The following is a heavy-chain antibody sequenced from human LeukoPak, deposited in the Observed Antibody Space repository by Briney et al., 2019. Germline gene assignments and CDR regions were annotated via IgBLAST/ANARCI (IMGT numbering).Heavy chain of an antibody. V-gene: IGHV3-7*01. J-gene: IGHJ3*02. D-gene: IGHD6-19*01. Sequence: PGGSLRLSCAASGFTFSSYWMSWVRQAPGKGLEWVANINKDGGEKYYMDSVKGRFTISRDNAKNSLFLQMNSLRAEDTAVYYCARDPYSSGWYKDAFDIWGQGTMVTVSS. CDR1: GFTFSSYW. CDR3: ARDPYSSGWYKDAFDI. CDR2: INKDGGEK.